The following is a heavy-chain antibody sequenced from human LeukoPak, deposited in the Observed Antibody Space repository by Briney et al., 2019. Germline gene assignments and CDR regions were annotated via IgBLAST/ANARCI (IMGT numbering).Heavy chain of an antibody. CDR1: GYTLIGNN. Sequence: GGSLRLSCAAPGYTLIGNNMKCVRQAPGKGLEWVSYISSTSITMYYADSVKGRFTISRDNAKNSLYLLMNSLRADDTSVYYCARETILAVAGDFWGQGTLVTVSS. CDR2: ISSTSITM. D-gene: IGHD6-19*01. V-gene: IGHV3-48*01. J-gene: IGHJ4*02. CDR3: ARETILAVAGDF.